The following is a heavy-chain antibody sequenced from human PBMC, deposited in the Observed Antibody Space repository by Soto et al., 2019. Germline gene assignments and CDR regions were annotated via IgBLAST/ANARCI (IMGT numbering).Heavy chain of an antibody. CDR2: ISYDGSNK. CDR1: GFTFSSYG. Sequence: QVQLVESGGGVVQPGRSLRLSCAASGFTFSSYGMHWVRQAPGKGLEWVAVISYDGSNKYYADSVKGRFTISRDNSKNTLYLQMNRLRAEDTAVYYCAIYSSGWYPLDYWGQGTQVTVSS. J-gene: IGHJ4*02. D-gene: IGHD6-19*01. CDR3: AIYSSGWYPLDY. V-gene: IGHV3-30*03.